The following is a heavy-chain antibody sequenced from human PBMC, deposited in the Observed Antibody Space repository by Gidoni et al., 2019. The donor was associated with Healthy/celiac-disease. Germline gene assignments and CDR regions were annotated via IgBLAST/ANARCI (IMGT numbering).Heavy chain of an antibody. V-gene: IGHV3-21*01. CDR3: ARGGGGLLWDLDY. D-gene: IGHD3-10*01. CDR2: ISRSSSYI. J-gene: IGHJ4*02. CDR1: GFTFSSYS. Sequence: GGLVKPGGSLILSCAASGFTFSSYSMNCVRQAPGKGLAWVSSISRSSSYIYYADSVKGRFTISRDNAKNSLYLQMNSLRAEDTAVYDCARGGGGLLWDLDYWGQGTLVTVSS.